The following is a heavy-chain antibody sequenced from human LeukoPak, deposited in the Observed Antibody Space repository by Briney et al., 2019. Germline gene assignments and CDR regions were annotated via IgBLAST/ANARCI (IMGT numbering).Heavy chain of an antibody. V-gene: IGHV3-48*04. Sequence: PGGSLRLSCAASGFTFSSYSMNWVRQAPGKGLEWVSYISSSSSTIYYADSVKGRFTISRDNAKNSLYLQMNSLRAEDTAVYYCAREPSGGTAGDWGQGTLVTVSS. J-gene: IGHJ4*02. CDR1: GFTFSSYS. CDR2: ISSSSSTI. D-gene: IGHD2-15*01. CDR3: AREPSGGTAGD.